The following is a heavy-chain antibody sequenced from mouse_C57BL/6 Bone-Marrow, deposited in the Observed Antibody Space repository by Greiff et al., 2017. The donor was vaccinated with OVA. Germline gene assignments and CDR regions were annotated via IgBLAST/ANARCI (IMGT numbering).Heavy chain of an antibody. CDR3: AAHYDYDGGYAMDY. D-gene: IGHD2-4*01. CDR2: ISNLAYSI. J-gene: IGHJ4*01. Sequence: EVKLVESGGGLVQPGGSLKLSCAASGFTFSDYGMAWVRQAPRKGPEWVAFISNLAYSIYYADTVKGRFTISRENAKNTLYLEMSSLRSEDTAMYYCAAHYDYDGGYAMDYWGQGTSVTVSS. V-gene: IGHV5-15*01. CDR1: GFTFSDYG.